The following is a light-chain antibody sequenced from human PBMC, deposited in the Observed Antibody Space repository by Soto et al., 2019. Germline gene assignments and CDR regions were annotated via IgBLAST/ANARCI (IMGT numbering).Light chain of an antibody. CDR1: QSVLYSSNNKNY. V-gene: IGKV4-1*01. Sequence: DIVMTQSPDSLAVSLGERATINCKSSQSVLYSSNNKNYLAWYQQKLGQPPKLLIYWASTRESGVPDRFSGSGSGTDFPLTISSLQAEDVAVYYCQQYYSTPPTFGQGSKVAIK. CDR2: WAS. J-gene: IGKJ1*01. CDR3: QQYYSTPPT.